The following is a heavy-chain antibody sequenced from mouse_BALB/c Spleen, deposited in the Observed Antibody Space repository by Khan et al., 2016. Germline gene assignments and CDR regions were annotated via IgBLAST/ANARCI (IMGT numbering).Heavy chain of an antibody. D-gene: IGHD2-14*01. CDR1: GFTFSSFA. V-gene: IGHV5-9-1*01. CDR2: IGSGGGYT. CDR3: SRNYRYDEIFDY. Sequence: EVELVESGGGLVKPGGSLKLSCAASGFTFSSFAMSWVRQTPEKRLEWVATIGSGGGYTYYPDSVKGRFTVSRDNAKNTLYLQMSSLRSEDTAMYYCSRNYRYDEIFDYWGRGTTLTVSS. J-gene: IGHJ2*01.